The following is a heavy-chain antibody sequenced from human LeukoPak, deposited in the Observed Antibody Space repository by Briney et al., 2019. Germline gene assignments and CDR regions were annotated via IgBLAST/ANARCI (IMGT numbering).Heavy chain of an antibody. D-gene: IGHD4-17*01. Sequence: KPAETLSLTCTVSGGSISSSSYYWGWLRQPPGKGLEWIGSIYYSGTNHYNPSLKSRVTISVDTSKNRFSLKLRSVTAADTAVYYCGRDYGDYPYWYFDPWGRGTVVTVSS. V-gene: IGHV4-39*01. J-gene: IGHJ2*01. CDR1: GGSISSSSYY. CDR3: GRDYGDYPYWYFDP. CDR2: IYYSGTN.